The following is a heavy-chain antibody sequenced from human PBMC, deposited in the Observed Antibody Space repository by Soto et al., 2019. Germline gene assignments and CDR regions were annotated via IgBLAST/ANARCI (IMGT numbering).Heavy chain of an antibody. CDR3: ARDGGFYYGIDV. D-gene: IGHD3-3*01. J-gene: IGHJ6*02. CDR2: IYYSGST. V-gene: IGHV4-59*01. Sequence: QVQLQESGPGLVKPSETLSLTCTVSGGSIGSYYWNWIRQPPGKGLEWIGYIYYSGSTNYNPSLKSLVTISVDTSKNQFSLKLSSVTAADTAVYYCARDGGFYYGIDVWGQGTTVTVSS. CDR1: GGSIGSYY.